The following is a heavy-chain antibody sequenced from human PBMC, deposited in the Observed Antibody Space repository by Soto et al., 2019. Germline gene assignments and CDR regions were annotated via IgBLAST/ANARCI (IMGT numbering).Heavy chain of an antibody. Sequence: QVQLQQSGPGLVKPSETLSLTCTVSSGPSSSHNWGWIRQPPGRGLEWIGYVCYTGGTSYNPSLKSRVPISADTSTNHISLTLSSVTAADTAVYYCVRQGIGNLHGLVDVWGQGTTVSVSS. CDR2: VCYTGGT. CDR3: VRQGIGNLHGLVDV. CDR1: SGPSSSHN. D-gene: IGHD1-1*01. J-gene: IGHJ6*02. V-gene: IGHV4-59*08.